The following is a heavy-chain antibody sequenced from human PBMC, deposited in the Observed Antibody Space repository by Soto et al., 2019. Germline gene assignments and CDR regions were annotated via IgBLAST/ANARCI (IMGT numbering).Heavy chain of an antibody. CDR2: IVVGSGNT. V-gene: IGHV1-58*02. CDR3: AAGQNGGRPLDYYYYYGMDV. Sequence: GASVKVSCKASGYTFTSYYMQWVRQARGQRLEWIGWIVVGSGNTNYAQKFQERVTITRDMSTSTAYMELSSLRSEDTAVYYCAAGQNGGRPLDYYYYYGMDVWGQGTTVTVSS. D-gene: IGHD3-9*01. CDR1: GYTFTSYY. J-gene: IGHJ6*02.